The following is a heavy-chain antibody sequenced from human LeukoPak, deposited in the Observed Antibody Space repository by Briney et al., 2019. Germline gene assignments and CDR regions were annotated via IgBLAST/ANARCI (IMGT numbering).Heavy chain of an antibody. D-gene: IGHD6-13*01. Sequence: GGSLRLSCAASGFTFSSYSMNWVRQAPGKGLEWVSSISSSSSYIYYADSVKGRFTISRDNAKNSLYLQMNSLRAEDTAVYYCARDSGIGTSGFDPWGQGTLVTVSS. CDR3: ARDSGIGTSGFDP. V-gene: IGHV3-21*01. CDR2: ISSSSSYI. CDR1: GFTFSSYS. J-gene: IGHJ5*02.